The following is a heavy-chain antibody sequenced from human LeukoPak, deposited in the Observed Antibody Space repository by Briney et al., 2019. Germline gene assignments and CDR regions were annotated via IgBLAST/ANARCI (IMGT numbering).Heavy chain of an antibody. CDR2: IYYSGST. Sequence: SETLSLTCTVSGGSISSYYWSWIRQPPGKGLEWIGYIYYSGSTNYNPSLKSRVTISVDTSKNQFSLKLSSVTAADTAVYYCAIGYSSSWYGIVWDYWGQGTLVTVSS. D-gene: IGHD6-13*01. CDR1: GGSISSYY. J-gene: IGHJ4*02. CDR3: AIGYSSSWYGIVWDY. V-gene: IGHV4-59*01.